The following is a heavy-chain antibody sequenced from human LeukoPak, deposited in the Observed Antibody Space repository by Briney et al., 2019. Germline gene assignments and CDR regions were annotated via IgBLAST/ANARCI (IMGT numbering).Heavy chain of an antibody. D-gene: IGHD2-21*02. Sequence: GGSLRLSCAASGFTFSSYWMSWVRQAPGKGLEWVANIKQDGSEKYYVDSVKGRFTISRDNAKNSVYLQMNSLRAEDTAVYYCARAYCGGDCYSIDYWGQGTLVTVSS. CDR1: GFTFSSYW. CDR2: IKQDGSEK. CDR3: ARAYCGGDCYSIDY. V-gene: IGHV3-7*03. J-gene: IGHJ4*02.